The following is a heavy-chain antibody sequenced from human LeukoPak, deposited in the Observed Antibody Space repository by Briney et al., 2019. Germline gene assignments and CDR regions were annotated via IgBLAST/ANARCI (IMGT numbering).Heavy chain of an antibody. V-gene: IGHV3-7*01. CDR1: GFIFNNYF. Sequence: GALKPSCSTSGFIFNNYFMSWVRQAPGKGLEGVANIKQDGSEKYYVDSVRGRFTISRDNTKNSLYLQMSSLRAEDTAVYYCATDRGWRTSGYYLYYFEYWGQGTLVTFSS. J-gene: IGHJ4*02. CDR3: ATDRGWRTSGYYLYYFEY. CDR2: IKQDGSEK. D-gene: IGHD3-3*01.